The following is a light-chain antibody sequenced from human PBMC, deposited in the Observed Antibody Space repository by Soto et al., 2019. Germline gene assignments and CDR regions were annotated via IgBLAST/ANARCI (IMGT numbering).Light chain of an antibody. Sequence: EIVLTQSPATLSLSPGERATLSCRASQSVSSYLAWYQQKPGQAPRLLIYDAYNRATGIPARFSGSGSGTDFTLTISSRVPEDFAVYYCHQRSNWPPTFGQGTKLEIK. J-gene: IGKJ2*01. CDR1: QSVSSY. V-gene: IGKV3-11*01. CDR2: DAY. CDR3: HQRSNWPPT.